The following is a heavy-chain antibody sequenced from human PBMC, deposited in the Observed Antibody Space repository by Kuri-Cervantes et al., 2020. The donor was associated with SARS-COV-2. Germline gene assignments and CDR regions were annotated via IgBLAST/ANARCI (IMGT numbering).Heavy chain of an antibody. V-gene: IGHV4-30-2*01. Sequence: SETLSLTCTVSGGSISSGGYYWSWIRQPPGKGLEWIGYIYHSGSTYYNPSLKSRVTISVDRSKNQFSLKLSSVTAADTAVYYCARESPIVVVPAAIGGSTTGTTWFDPWGQGTLVTVSS. J-gene: IGHJ5*02. CDR2: IYHSGST. CDR1: GGSISSGGYY. CDR3: ARESPIVVVPAAIGGSTTGTTWFDP. D-gene: IGHD2-2*02.